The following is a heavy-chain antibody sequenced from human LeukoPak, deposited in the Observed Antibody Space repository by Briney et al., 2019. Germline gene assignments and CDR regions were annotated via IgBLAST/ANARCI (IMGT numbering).Heavy chain of an antibody. CDR1: GGSISSYY. Sequence: SETLSLTCTVSGGSISSYYWSWIRQPPGKGLEWIGYIYYSGSTNYNPSLKSRVTISVDTSKNQFSLKLSSVTAADTAVYYCARFVGSSWLAFDIWGQGTMVTVSS. D-gene: IGHD6-13*01. CDR2: IYYSGST. CDR3: ARFVGSSWLAFDI. J-gene: IGHJ3*02. V-gene: IGHV4-59*01.